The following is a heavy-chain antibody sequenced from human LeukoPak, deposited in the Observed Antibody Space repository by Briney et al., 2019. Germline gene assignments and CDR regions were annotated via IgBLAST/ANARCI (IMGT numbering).Heavy chain of an antibody. CDR1: GGSISSGGYS. CDR3: AGDYSSGWSPRGDY. CDR2: IYHSGST. Sequence: SETLSLTCAVSGGSISSGGYSWSWIRQPPGKGLEWIGYIYHSGSTYYNPSLKSRVTISLDRSKNQFSLKLSSVTAADTAVYYCAGDYSSGWSPRGDYWGQGTLVTVSS. V-gene: IGHV4-30-2*01. J-gene: IGHJ4*02. D-gene: IGHD6-19*01.